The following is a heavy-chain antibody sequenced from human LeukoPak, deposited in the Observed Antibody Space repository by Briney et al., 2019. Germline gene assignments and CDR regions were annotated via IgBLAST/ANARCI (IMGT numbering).Heavy chain of an antibody. V-gene: IGHV3-30*02. CDR3: AKDVGYCSGGSCS. CDR2: IRYDGRNK. D-gene: IGHD2-15*01. CDR1: GFTFSSYG. J-gene: IGHJ5*02. Sequence: PGGSLRLSCAASGFTFSSYGMHWVRQAPGKGLEWVAFIRYDGRNKYYADSVKGRFTISRDNSKNTLYLQMNSLRAEDTAVYYCAKDVGYCSGGSCSWGQGTLVTVSS.